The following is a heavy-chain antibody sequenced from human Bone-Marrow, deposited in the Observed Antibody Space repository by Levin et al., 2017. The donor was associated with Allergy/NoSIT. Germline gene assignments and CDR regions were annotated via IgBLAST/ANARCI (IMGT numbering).Heavy chain of an antibody. CDR2: IKEDGSMS. J-gene: IGHJ6*03. CDR3: VRYYYGSAIPNSKYYYYYMDV. CDR1: GFPFSTYW. D-gene: IGHD3-10*01. V-gene: IGHV3-7*04. Sequence: LSLTCAASGFPFSTYWMTWVRQSPGKGLEWVANIKEDGSMSYYLDSVKGRFTISRDNAKNSLDLQMDSLRVEDTALYYCVRYYYGSAIPNSKYYYYYMDVWGTGTTVTVSS.